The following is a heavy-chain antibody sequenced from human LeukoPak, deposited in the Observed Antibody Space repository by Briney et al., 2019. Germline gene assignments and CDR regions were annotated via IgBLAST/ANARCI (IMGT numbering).Heavy chain of an antibody. CDR3: ARVPSSSWYSVRLYGMDV. CDR2: ISAYNGNT. J-gene: IGHJ6*02. V-gene: IGHV1-18*01. D-gene: IGHD6-13*01. Sequence: ASVKVSCKASGYTFTSYGISWVRQAPGQGLEWMGWISAYNGNTNYAQKLQGRVTMTTDTSTSTAYMELRSLRSDDTAVYYCARVPSSSWYSVRLYGMDVWGQGTTVTVSS. CDR1: GYTFTSYG.